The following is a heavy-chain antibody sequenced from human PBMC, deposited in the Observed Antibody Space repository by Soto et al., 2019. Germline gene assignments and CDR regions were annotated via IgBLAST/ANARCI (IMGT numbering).Heavy chain of an antibody. Sequence: SVKVSCKASGGTFSSYTISWVRQAPGQGLEWMGGIIPIFGTANYAQKFQGRVTITADESTSTAYMELSSLRSEDTAVYYCARGSGGSSYYYYGMDVWGQGTTVTVSS. CDR1: GGTFSSYT. CDR3: ARGSGGSSYYYYGMDV. D-gene: IGHD2-15*01. V-gene: IGHV1-69*13. CDR2: IIPIFGTA. J-gene: IGHJ6*02.